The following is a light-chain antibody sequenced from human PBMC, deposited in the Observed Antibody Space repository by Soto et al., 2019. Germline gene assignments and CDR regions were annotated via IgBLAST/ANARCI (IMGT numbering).Light chain of an antibody. Sequence: QSVLTQPPSASGTPGQRVTVSCSGSRSNIGSNTVHWYQQLPGAAPKLLIYRDNQRPSGVPDRFSGSKSGTSASLAISGLQSEDEGDYYCATWDDSQNVIYLFGNGTKLTV. CDR1: RSNIGSNT. CDR2: RDN. J-gene: IGLJ1*01. V-gene: IGLV1-44*01. CDR3: ATWDDSQNVIYL.